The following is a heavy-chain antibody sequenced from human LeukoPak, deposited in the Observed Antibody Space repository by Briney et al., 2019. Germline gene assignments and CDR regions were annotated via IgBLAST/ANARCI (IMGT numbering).Heavy chain of an antibody. V-gene: IGHV3-33*01. D-gene: IGHD6-13*01. Sequence: GGFLRLSCSASGFTLSTYGMHWVRQAPGKGLEWAALIWYDGSNKFYLDSVKGRFTISRDNSNNTLSLELKSLRVEDTGLYYCVRSTAAALNNIFDMWGQGTMVIVSS. CDR3: VRSTAAALNNIFDM. CDR2: IWYDGSNK. CDR1: GFTLSTYG. J-gene: IGHJ3*02.